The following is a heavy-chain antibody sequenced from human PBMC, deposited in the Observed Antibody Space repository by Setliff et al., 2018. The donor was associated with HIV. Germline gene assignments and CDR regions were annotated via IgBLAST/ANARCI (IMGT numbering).Heavy chain of an antibody. V-gene: IGHV4-39*01. Sequence: PSETLSLTCIVSGASISTYSWSWIRQPPGKGLEWIGSIYYSGSTYYNPSLNSRVTISVDTPKNQFSLRLSSVTAADTAVYYCARRGDYYYDSSGAGGAFDIWGQGTMVTVSS. D-gene: IGHD3-22*01. J-gene: IGHJ3*02. CDR2: IYYSGST. CDR3: ARRGDYYYDSSGAGGAFDI. CDR1: GASISTYS.